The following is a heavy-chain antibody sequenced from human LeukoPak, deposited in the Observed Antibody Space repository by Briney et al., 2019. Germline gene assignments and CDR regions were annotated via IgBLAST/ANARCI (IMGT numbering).Heavy chain of an antibody. D-gene: IGHD2-21*01. CDR1: DYSISSDYF. CDR3: ARGLVVSAKIDF. J-gene: IGHJ4*02. CDR2: IYHSGST. Sequence: SETLSFTCAVSDYSISSDYFWGWIRQPPGKGLEWIGNIYHSGSTYYNPSLKSRVTISVDTSKNQFSLNLSSVTAADTAVYYCARGLVVSAKIDFWGQGTLVTVSS. V-gene: IGHV4-38-2*01.